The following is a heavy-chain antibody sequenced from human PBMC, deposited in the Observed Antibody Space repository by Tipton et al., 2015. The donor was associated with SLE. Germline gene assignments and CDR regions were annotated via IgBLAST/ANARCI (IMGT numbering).Heavy chain of an antibody. Sequence: TLSLTCTVSGGSISSYYWTWIRQPPGKGLEWIGDVHKSGTTNYNPSLKSRVTISLGTSTNQFSLRLSSVTAADTAVYYCARGWSSSSFDYWGQGTLVTVSS. D-gene: IGHD6-6*01. J-gene: IGHJ4*02. CDR1: GGSISSYY. V-gene: IGHV4-59*01. CDR3: ARGWSSSSFDY. CDR2: VHKSGTT.